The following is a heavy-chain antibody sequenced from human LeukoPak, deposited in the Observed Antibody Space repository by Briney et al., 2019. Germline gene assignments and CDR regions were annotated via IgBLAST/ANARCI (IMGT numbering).Heavy chain of an antibody. CDR3: ARLGSSEPLYYFDY. CDR2: IYYSVST. J-gene: IGHJ4*02. CDR1: GGSISSSGYY. D-gene: IGHD6-19*01. V-gene: IGHV4-39*01. Sequence: SETLSLTCTVSGGSISSSGYYWGWIRQRPGKGLEWIVDIYYSVSTYYNPSLKSLVITSADTSKNQFSVTLSSVTAEDSAMDYCARLGSSEPLYYFDYWGQGTLVTVSS.